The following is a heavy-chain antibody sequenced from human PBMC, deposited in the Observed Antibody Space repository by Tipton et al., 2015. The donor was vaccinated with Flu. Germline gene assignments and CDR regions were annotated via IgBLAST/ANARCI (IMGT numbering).Heavy chain of an antibody. Sequence: TLSLTCAVYGGSFSGYYWSRIRQPPGKGLEWIGSIFHGGSTYYNPSLKSRVTISVDTSKNQFSLKLSSVTAADTAVYYCATYYYGSGTQSAFDYWGQGTLVTVSS. J-gene: IGHJ4*02. CDR3: ATYYYGSGTQSAFDY. D-gene: IGHD3-10*01. CDR2: IFHGGST. CDR1: GGSFSGYY. V-gene: IGHV4-34*12.